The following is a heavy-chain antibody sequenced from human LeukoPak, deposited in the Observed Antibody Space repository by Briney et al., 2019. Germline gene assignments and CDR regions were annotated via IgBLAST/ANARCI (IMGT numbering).Heavy chain of an antibody. CDR1: GGSIYSSSFY. J-gene: IGHJ6*03. CDR2: FSDSGST. Sequence: SETLSLTCTVSGGSIYSSSFYWGWIRQPPGKGLEWIGSFSDSGSTYYNPSLKSRVTISVDTSKQFSLKLSSVTAADTAVYYCARHYYYYYMDVWGKGTTVTVSS. V-gene: IGHV4-39*01. CDR3: ARHYYYYYMDV.